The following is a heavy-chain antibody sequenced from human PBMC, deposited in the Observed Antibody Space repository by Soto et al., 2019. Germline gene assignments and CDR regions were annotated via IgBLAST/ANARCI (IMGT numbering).Heavy chain of an antibody. CDR2: IYYSGST. Sequence: QVQLQESGPGLVKPSETLSLTCTVSGGSISSYYWSWIRQPPGKGLEWIGYIYYSGSTNYNPSLKSRVTISVDTSKNQFSLKLSSVTAADTAVYYCARRYGDAFDIWGQATMVTVSS. CDR3: ARRYGDAFDI. CDR1: GGSISSYY. D-gene: IGHD4-17*01. J-gene: IGHJ3*02. V-gene: IGHV4-59*01.